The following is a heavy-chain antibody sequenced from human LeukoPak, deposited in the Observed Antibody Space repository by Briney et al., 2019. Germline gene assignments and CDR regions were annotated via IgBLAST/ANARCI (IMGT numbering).Heavy chain of an antibody. J-gene: IGHJ5*02. D-gene: IGHD3-22*01. CDR3: AREGVPTYYYDSSGYSPPKNWFDP. V-gene: IGHV1-69*13. Sequence: SVKVSCKASGGTFSSYAISWVRQAPGQGLEWMGGIIPIFGTANYAQKFQGRVTITADESTSIAYMELSSLRSEDTAVYYCAREGVPTYYYDSSGYSPPKNWFDPWGQGTLVTVSS. CDR2: IIPIFGTA. CDR1: GGTFSSYA.